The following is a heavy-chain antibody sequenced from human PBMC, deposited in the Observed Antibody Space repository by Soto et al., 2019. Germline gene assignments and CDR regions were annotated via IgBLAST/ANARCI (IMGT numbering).Heavy chain of an antibody. V-gene: IGHV1-69*13. J-gene: IGHJ4*02. CDR2: IIPIFGTA. CDR1: GGTFSSYA. D-gene: IGHD3-22*01. CDR3: ASPPSHDSSGTYFDY. Sequence: ASVKVSCKASGGTFSSYAISWVRQAPGQGLEWMGGIIPIFGTANYAQKFQGRVTITADESTSTAYMELSSLGSEDTAVYYCASPPSHDSSGTYFDYWGQGTLVTVSS.